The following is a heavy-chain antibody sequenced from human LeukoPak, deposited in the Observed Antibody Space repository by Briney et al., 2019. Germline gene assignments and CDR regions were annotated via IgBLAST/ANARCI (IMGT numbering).Heavy chain of an antibody. CDR1: GFTFSSYA. CDR2: ISGSGGST. D-gene: IGHD3-3*01. J-gene: IGHJ4*02. Sequence: GGSLRLSCAASGFTFSSYAMSWVRQAPGKGLEWVSAISGSGGSTYYADSVKGRFTISRDNSKDTLYLQMNSLRAEDTAVYYCAKGITIFGVAYFDYWGQGTLVTVSS. V-gene: IGHV3-23*01. CDR3: AKGITIFGVAYFDY.